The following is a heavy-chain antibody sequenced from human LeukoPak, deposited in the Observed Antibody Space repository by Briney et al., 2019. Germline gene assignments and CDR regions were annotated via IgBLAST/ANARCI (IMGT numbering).Heavy chain of an antibody. V-gene: IGHV3-21*01. Sequence: GGSLRLSCAASGFTFSSYAMSWVRQAPGKGLEWVSSISSSSTYKYYADSVTGRFTISRDNAKNSLYLQMEGLRAGDTAVYCCARDFLSDENQLRLAAPCDYWGQGTLVTVSS. D-gene: IGHD3-3*01. CDR3: ARDFLSDENQLRLAAPCDY. J-gene: IGHJ4*02. CDR1: GFTFSSYA. CDR2: ISSSSTYK.